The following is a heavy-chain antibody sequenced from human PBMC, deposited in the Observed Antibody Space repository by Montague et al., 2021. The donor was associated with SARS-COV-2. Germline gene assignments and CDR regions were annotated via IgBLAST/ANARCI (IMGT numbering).Heavy chain of an antibody. CDR3: ARYYVSGNYGFDL. CDR1: GFTVSSNN. Sequence: SLRLSCAASGFTVSSNNMSWVRQAPGKGLVWVSRINSDGSNTNYADSVKGRFTISRDNAKNTLYLQMISLRAEDTAVYYCARYYVSGNYGFDLWGQGTMVTVSS. D-gene: IGHD3-10*01. CDR2: INSDGSNT. V-gene: IGHV3-74*01. J-gene: IGHJ3*01.